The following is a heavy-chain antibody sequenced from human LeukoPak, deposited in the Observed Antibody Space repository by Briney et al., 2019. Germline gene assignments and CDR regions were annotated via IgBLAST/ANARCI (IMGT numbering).Heavy chain of an antibody. D-gene: IGHD3-16*01. CDR2: FIPVLGTA. CDR1: GGTFSDYA. CDR3: ASEAIMITFGGVS. J-gene: IGHJ5*02. V-gene: IGHV1-69*10. Sequence: SVKVSCKASGGTFSDYALNWVRQAPGQGLEWMGVFIPVLGTANSTQNFQDRVSITADISTHTAYMELSSLRSEDTAIYYCASEAIMITFGGVSWGQGTLVTVSS.